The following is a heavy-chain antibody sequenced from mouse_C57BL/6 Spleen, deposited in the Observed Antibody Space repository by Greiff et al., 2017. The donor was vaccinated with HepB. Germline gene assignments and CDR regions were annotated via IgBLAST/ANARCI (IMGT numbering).Heavy chain of an antibody. J-gene: IGHJ4*01. CDR2: INPNNGGT. CDR3: ARSWLLRGAMDY. CDR1: GYTFTDYY. D-gene: IGHD2-3*01. Sequence: VQLQQSGPELVKPGASVKISCKASGYTFTDYYMNWVKQSHGKSLEWIGDINPNNGGTSYNQKFKGKATLTVDKSSSTAYMELRSLTSEDSAVYYCARSWLLRGAMDYWGQGTSVTVSS. V-gene: IGHV1-26*01.